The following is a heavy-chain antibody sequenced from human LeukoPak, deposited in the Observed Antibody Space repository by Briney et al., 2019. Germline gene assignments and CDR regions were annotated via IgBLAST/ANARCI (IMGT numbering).Heavy chain of an antibody. CDR2: IGNMHRGGHGDA. Sequence: SETLFLTCSVSGFSISSGHFWAWIRQTPGKGLEWIGSIGNMHRGGHGDAYYKPSLKSRVSLSVDTSRNQFSLRLSSVTAADTAVYYCARVGTHDRSGYYINYWGQGTLVTVSS. D-gene: IGHD3-22*01. CDR3: ARVGTHDRSGYYINY. CDR1: GFSISSGHF. J-gene: IGHJ4*02. V-gene: IGHV4-38-2*01.